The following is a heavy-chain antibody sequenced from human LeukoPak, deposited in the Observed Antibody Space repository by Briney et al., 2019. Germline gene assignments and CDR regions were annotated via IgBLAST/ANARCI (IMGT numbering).Heavy chain of an antibody. CDR2: IKQDGSEK. D-gene: IGHD1-26*01. CDR1: GFTFSSYW. CDR3: ARVSIGGSYYLGNDAIDI. V-gene: IGHV3-7*01. Sequence: GGSLRLSCAASGFTFSSYWMSWVRQAPGKGLEWVANIKQDGSEKYYVDSEKGRFTISRDNAKNSLYLQMNSLRAEDTAVYYCARVSIGGSYYLGNDAIDIWGQGTMVTVSS. J-gene: IGHJ3*02.